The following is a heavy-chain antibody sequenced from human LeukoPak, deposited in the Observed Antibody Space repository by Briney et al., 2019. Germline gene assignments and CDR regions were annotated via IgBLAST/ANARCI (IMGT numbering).Heavy chain of an antibody. Sequence: GASVKVSCKASGYTFTSYGISWVRQAPGQGLEWMGWISAYNGNTNYAQKLQGRVTMTTDTSTSTAYMELRSLRSDDTAVYYCARRWIGGKEGNCSGGSCYGHYYMDVWGKGTTVTISS. V-gene: IGHV1-18*01. CDR2: ISAYNGNT. CDR1: GYTFTSYG. J-gene: IGHJ6*03. D-gene: IGHD2-15*01. CDR3: ARRWIGGKEGNCSGGSCYGHYYMDV.